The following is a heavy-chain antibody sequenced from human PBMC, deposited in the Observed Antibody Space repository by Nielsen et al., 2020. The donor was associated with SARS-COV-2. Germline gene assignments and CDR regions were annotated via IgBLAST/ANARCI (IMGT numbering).Heavy chain of an antibody. D-gene: IGHD5-24*01. CDR2: IYYSGST. CDR3: AREGPPTDPMGFDY. Sequence: RQAPGKGLEWIGYIYYSGSTNYNPSLKSRVTISVDTSKNQFSLKPSSVTAADTAVYYCAREGPPTDPMGFDYWGQGTLVTVSS. V-gene: IGHV4-59*01. J-gene: IGHJ4*02.